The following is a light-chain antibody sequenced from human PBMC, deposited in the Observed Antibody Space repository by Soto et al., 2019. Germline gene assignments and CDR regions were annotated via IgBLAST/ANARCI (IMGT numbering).Light chain of an antibody. CDR3: QQSYSTPIT. CDR2: AAS. V-gene: IGKV1-39*01. J-gene: IGKJ5*01. CDR1: QSVRSY. Sequence: DIQMTQSPSSLSASIGDKVAITCRASQSVRSYLNWYQQKPGKAPKNLIYAASSLQSGVPSRFSGSGSGTEFTLTISSLQPEDFATYYCQQSYSTPITFGQGTRLDMK.